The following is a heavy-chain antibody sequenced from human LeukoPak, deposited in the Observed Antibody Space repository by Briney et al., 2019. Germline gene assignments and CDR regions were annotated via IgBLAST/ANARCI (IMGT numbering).Heavy chain of an antibody. CDR1: GFTFSSYA. Sequence: GGSLRLSCAASGFTFSSYAMSWVRQAPGKGLEWVSGISWNSGSIGYADSVKGRFTISRDNAKNSLYLQMNSLRAEDTALYYCARGSGWALFDYWGQGTLVTVSS. CDR2: ISWNSGSI. D-gene: IGHD6-19*01. V-gene: IGHV3-9*01. J-gene: IGHJ4*02. CDR3: ARGSGWALFDY.